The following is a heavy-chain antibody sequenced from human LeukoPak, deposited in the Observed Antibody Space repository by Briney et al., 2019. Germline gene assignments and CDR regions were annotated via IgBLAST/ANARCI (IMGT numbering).Heavy chain of an antibody. J-gene: IGHJ4*02. CDR3: ARGDGTSSGLYFHY. Sequence: PGGSLRLSCAASGFTFSRNGMHWVRQTPGKGLEWVAFIRFDGSNKYYPDSVKGRFTISRDNANNALNLQINSLRAEDTALYYCARGDGTSSGLYFHYWGQGTLVTVSS. CDR1: GFTFSRNG. V-gene: IGHV3-30*02. CDR2: IRFDGSNK. D-gene: IGHD6-6*01.